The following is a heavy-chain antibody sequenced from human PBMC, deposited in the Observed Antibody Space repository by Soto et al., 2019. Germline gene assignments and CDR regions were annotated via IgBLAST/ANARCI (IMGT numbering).Heavy chain of an antibody. V-gene: IGHV4-30-2*01. CDR1: GGSINSGAYS. J-gene: IGHJ4*02. D-gene: IGHD3-16*02. Sequence: LSLTCAVSGGSINSGAYSWSWIRQPPVKGLEWIGYTYHSGSTYYNPSLKSRVTISVDRSKNQFSLRLASVTAADTAVYYCARALNYDYVWGTYRYYFDYWGQGTLVTVLL. CDR2: TYHSGST. CDR3: ARALNYDYVWGTYRYYFDY.